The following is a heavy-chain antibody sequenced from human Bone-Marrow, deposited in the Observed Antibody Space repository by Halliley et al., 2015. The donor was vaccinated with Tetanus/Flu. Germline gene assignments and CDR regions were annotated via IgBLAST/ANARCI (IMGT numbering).Heavy chain of an antibody. D-gene: IGHD5-12*01. V-gene: IGHV5-10-1*01. CDR3: VTHGRGFDLDS. CDR2: IAPSSSYS. Sequence: REGVGRIAPSSSYSNHTPSFEGHVTISADKSISTAYLQWNSLKASDPAMYYCVTHGRGFDLDSWGQGTLVTVSS. J-gene: IGHJ4*02.